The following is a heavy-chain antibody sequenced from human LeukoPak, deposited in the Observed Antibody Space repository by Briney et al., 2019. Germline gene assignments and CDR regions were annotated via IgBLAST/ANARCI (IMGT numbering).Heavy chain of an antibody. CDR2: ILYDGSSQ. D-gene: IGHD4-17*01. J-gene: IGHJ4*02. CDR3: ARDFRDYRDYVAYFDS. Sequence: PGGSPRLSCAASGFTFSTYWMHWGRQAPRKGLEWVAVILYDGSSQYYTDSVKGRFTISRDNSRNTLYLQMNSLKVEDTAVYYCARDFRDYRDYVAYFDSWGQGTLVTVSS. CDR1: GFTFSTYW. V-gene: IGHV3-30-3*01.